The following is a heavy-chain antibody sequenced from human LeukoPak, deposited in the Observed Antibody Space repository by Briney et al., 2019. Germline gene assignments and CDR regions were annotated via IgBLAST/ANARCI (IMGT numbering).Heavy chain of an antibody. CDR1: GYSISSGYY. V-gene: IGHV4-38-2*02. D-gene: IGHD2-15*01. CDR3: ARVPLGYCSGGSCYSGFNYFDY. J-gene: IGHJ4*02. Sequence: PSETLSLTCTVSGYSISSGYYWGWIRQPPGKGLEWIGGIYHSGSTYYNPSLKSRVTISVDTSKNQFSLKLSSVTAADTAVYYCARVPLGYCSGGSCYSGFNYFDYWGQGTLVTVSS. CDR2: IYHSGST.